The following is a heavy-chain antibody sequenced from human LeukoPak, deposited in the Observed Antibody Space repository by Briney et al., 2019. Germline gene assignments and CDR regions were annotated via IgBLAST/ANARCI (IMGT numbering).Heavy chain of an antibody. J-gene: IGHJ4*02. CDR1: GFTFSSYS. D-gene: IGHD3-3*01. V-gene: IGHV4-34*01. CDR2: INHSGST. CDR3: ARGDFWSGYRSDY. Sequence: PGGSLRLSCAASGFTFSSYSMNWIRQPPGKGLEWIGEINHSGSTNYNPSLKSRVTISVDTSKNQFSLKLSSVTAADTAVYYCARGDFWSGYRSDYWGQGTLVTVSS.